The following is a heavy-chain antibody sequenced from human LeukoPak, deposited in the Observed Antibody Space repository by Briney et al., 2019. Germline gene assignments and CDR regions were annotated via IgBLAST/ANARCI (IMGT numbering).Heavy chain of an antibody. Sequence: GGSLRLSCAVSGFTFSTYWMHWVRQAPGKGLEWVSRINSDGSATNYADAVQGRFTISRDNGKSTLYLQMNRLRAEDTAVYYCARDPYCGGDCQRWGQGTLVTVSS. V-gene: IGHV3-74*01. CDR2: INSDGSAT. D-gene: IGHD2-21*02. CDR1: GFTFSTYW. J-gene: IGHJ4*02. CDR3: ARDPYCGGDCQR.